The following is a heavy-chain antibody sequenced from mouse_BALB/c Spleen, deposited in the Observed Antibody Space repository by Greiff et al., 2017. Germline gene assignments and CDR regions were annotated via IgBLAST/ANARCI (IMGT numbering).Heavy chain of an antibody. CDR3: ARFPSAMDY. Sequence: EVQGVESGGGLVQPGGSRKLSCAASGFTFSSFGMHWVRQAPEKGLEWVAYISSGSSTIYYADTVKGRFTISRDNPKNTLFLQMTSLRSEDTAMYYCARFPSAMDYLGQGTSVTVSS. J-gene: IGHJ4*01. V-gene: IGHV5-17*02. CDR2: ISSGSSTI. CDR1: GFTFSSFG.